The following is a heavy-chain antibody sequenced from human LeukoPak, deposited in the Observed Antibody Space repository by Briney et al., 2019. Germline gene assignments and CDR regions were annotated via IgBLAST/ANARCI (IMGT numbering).Heavy chain of an antibody. V-gene: IGHV3-23*01. D-gene: IGHD3-3*01. CDR3: AKGHDFWSGYYDY. CDR1: GFTFSSYA. J-gene: IGHJ4*02. Sequence: GGSLRLSCAASGFTFSSYAMSWVRQAPGKGLEWVSSISGSGGSTYYADSVKGRFTISRDNSKNTLYLQMNSLRAEDTAVYYCAKGHDFWSGYYDYWGQGTLVTVSS. CDR2: ISGSGGST.